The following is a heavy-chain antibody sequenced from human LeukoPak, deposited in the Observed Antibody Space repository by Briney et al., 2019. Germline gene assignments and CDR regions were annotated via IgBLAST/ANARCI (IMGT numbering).Heavy chain of an antibody. J-gene: IGHJ6*02. Sequence: PSETLSLTCAVYGGSFSGYYWSWIRQPPGKGLEWIGEINHSGSTYYNPSLKSRVTISVDTSKNQFSLKLSSVTAADTAVYYCARDGRGRMDVWGQGTTVTVSS. CDR2: INHSGST. CDR1: GGSFSGYY. CDR3: ARDGRGRMDV. V-gene: IGHV4-34*09. D-gene: IGHD1-26*01.